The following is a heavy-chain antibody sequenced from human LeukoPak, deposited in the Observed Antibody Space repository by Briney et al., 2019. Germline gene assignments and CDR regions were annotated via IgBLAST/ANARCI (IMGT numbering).Heavy chain of an antibody. Sequence: SETLSLTCAVYGGSFSGYYWSWIRQPPGKGLEWIGEINHSGSTNYNPSLKSRVTISLDTSKNQFSLKLSSVTAADTAVYYCARDGARLGAYYYGMDVWGQGTTVTVSS. CDR2: INHSGST. CDR3: ARDGARLGAYYYGMDV. J-gene: IGHJ6*02. CDR1: GGSFSGYY. V-gene: IGHV4-34*01. D-gene: IGHD1-26*01.